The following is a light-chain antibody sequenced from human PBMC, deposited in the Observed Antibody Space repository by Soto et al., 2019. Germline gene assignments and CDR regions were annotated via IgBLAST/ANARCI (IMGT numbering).Light chain of an antibody. CDR2: GAS. Sequence: IVLTQSPVTLSFSPCEIATLSCRASQSVSSSYLAWYQQKPGQAPRLLIYGASSRATGIPDRFSGSGSGTDFTLTISRLEPEDFAVYYCQQRSNWITFGQGTRLEIK. CDR1: QSVSSSY. V-gene: IGKV3D-20*02. CDR3: QQRSNWIT. J-gene: IGKJ5*01.